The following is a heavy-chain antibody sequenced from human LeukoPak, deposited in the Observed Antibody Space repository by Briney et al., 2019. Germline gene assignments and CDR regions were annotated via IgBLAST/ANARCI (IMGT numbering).Heavy chain of an antibody. CDR2: ISGSGGST. Sequence: GGSLRLSCAASGFTFSSYATSWVRQAPGKGLEWVSAISGSGGSTYYADSVKGWFTISRDNSKNTLYLQMNSLRAEDTAVYYCAKAGITIFGVVIAHFDYWGQGTLVTVSS. V-gene: IGHV3-23*01. D-gene: IGHD3-3*01. J-gene: IGHJ4*02. CDR1: GFTFSSYA. CDR3: AKAGITIFGVVIAHFDY.